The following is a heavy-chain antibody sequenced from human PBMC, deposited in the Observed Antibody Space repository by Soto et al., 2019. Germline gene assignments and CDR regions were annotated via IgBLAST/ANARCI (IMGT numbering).Heavy chain of an antibody. J-gene: IGHJ3*02. Sequence: QITLKESGPTLGKPTQTLTLTCTFSGFSLSTSGVGVGWIRQPPGKALEWLALIYWDDDKRYIPSLKSRLTITKDTSKNHVLLKMTNMDPVDTATYYCAHRFPFLEWLSYDAFDIWGQGTMVTVSS. CDR2: IYWDDDK. CDR3: AHRFPFLEWLSYDAFDI. CDR1: GFSLSTSGVG. V-gene: IGHV2-5*02. D-gene: IGHD3-3*02.